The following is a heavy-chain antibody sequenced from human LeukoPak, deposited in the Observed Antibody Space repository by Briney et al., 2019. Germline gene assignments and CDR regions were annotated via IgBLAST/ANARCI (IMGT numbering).Heavy chain of an antibody. D-gene: IGHD2-15*01. Sequence: ASVKVSCKASGYTFTSYDINWVRQATGQGLEWMGWMNPNSGSTGYAQKFQGRVTMTRNTSISTAYMELSSLRSEDTAVYYCARCIVGSCYSEAGGGFDYWGQGTLVTVSS. V-gene: IGHV1-8*01. CDR1: GYTFTSYD. CDR3: ARCIVGSCYSEAGGGFDY. J-gene: IGHJ4*02. CDR2: MNPNSGST.